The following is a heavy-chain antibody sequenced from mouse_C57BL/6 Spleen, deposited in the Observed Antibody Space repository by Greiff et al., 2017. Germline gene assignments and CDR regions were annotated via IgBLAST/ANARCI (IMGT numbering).Heavy chain of an antibody. V-gene: IGHV1-54*01. CDR1: GYAFTNYL. Sequence: VKLQESGAELVRPGTSVKVSCKASGYAFTNYLIEWVKQRPGQGLEWIGVINPGSGGTNYNEKFKGKATLTADKSSSTAYMQLSSLTSEDSAVYFCARTGTSPRSFAYWGQGTLVTVSA. CDR3: ARTGTSPRSFAY. D-gene: IGHD3-1*01. CDR2: INPGSGGT. J-gene: IGHJ3*01.